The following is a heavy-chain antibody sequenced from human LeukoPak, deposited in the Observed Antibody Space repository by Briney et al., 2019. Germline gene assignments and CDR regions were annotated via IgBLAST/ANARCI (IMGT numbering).Heavy chain of an antibody. D-gene: IGHD4-17*01. V-gene: IGHV1-8*03. CDR3: ARGPVDYGDWRDYYYYMDV. J-gene: IGHJ6*03. Sequence: ASVKVSCKASGYTFTSYDINWVRQATGQGLEWMGWMNPNSGNTGYAQKFQGRVTITRNTSISTAYMELSSLRSEDTAVYYCARGPVDYGDWRDYYYYMDVWGKGTTVTVSS. CDR2: MNPNSGNT. CDR1: GYTFTSYD.